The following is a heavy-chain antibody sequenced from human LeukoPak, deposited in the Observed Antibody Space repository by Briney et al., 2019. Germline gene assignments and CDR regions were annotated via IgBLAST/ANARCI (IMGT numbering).Heavy chain of an antibody. CDR2: INHSGST. V-gene: IGHV4-34*01. D-gene: IGHD3-22*01. CDR1: GGSFSGYY. J-gene: IGHJ4*02. CDR3: ARTTGEDSSGYDY. Sequence: SETLSLTCAVYGGSFSGYYWSWIRQPPGKGLEWIGEINHSGSTNYNPSLKSRVTISVDSSKNQFSLKLSSVTAADTAVYYCARTTGEDSSGYDYWGQGTLVTVSS.